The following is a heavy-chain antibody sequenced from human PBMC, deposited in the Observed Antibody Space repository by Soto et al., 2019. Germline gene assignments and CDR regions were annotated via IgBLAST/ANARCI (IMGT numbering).Heavy chain of an antibody. J-gene: IGHJ5*02. CDR1: GFTFSSYG. CDR3: ARDRDYQDNVGVPAAISS. Sequence: QVQLVESGGGVVQPGRSLRLSCAASGFTFSSYGMHWVRQAPGKGLEWVAVIWYDGSNKYYADSVKGRFTISRDNSKNTLYLQMNSLRAEDTAVYYCARDRDYQDNVGVPAAISSWGQGTLVTVSA. CDR2: IWYDGSNK. V-gene: IGHV3-33*01. D-gene: IGHD2-2*01.